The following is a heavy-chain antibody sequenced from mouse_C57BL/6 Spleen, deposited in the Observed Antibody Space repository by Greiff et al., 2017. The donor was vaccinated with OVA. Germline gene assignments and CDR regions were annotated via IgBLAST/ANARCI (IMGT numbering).Heavy chain of an antibody. D-gene: IGHD2-3*01. J-gene: IGHJ4*01. Sequence: QVQLQQPGAELVKPGASVKMSCKASGYTFTSYWITWVKQRPGQGLEWIGDIYPGSGSTNYNEKFKSKATLTVDTSSSTAYMQLSSLTSEDSAVYYCARDGYSYYYDMDYWGQGTSVTVSS. CDR1: GYTFTSYW. V-gene: IGHV1-55*01. CDR2: IYPGSGST. CDR3: ARDGYSYYYDMDY.